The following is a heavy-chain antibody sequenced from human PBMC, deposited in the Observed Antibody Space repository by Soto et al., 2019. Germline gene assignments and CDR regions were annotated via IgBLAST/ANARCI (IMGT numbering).Heavy chain of an antibody. D-gene: IGHD2-15*01. Sequence: QITLKESGPTLVKPTQTLTLTCTFSGFSLSTSGVGVGWIRQPPGKALEWLAVIYWDDDKRYSPSLESRLTITKDTSKNQVVLTMTNMDPVETATYYCALQVAPRILYIWGQGTMVTVSS. CDR1: GFSLSTSGVG. J-gene: IGHJ3*02. V-gene: IGHV2-5*02. CDR3: ALQVAPRILYI. CDR2: IYWDDDK.